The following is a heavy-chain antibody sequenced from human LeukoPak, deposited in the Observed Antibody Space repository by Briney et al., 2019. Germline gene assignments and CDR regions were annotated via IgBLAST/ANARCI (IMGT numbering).Heavy chain of an antibody. Sequence: GESLKISCKGSGYSFTSYWIGWVRQMPGKGLEWMGIIYPGDSDTRYSPSFQGQVTISADKSISTAYLQWSSLKASDTAMYYCARPPAYCGGGCYSDYWGQGTLVTVSS. CDR2: IYPGDSDT. D-gene: IGHD2-21*02. V-gene: IGHV5-51*01. CDR3: ARPPAYCGGGCYSDY. CDR1: GYSFTSYW. J-gene: IGHJ4*02.